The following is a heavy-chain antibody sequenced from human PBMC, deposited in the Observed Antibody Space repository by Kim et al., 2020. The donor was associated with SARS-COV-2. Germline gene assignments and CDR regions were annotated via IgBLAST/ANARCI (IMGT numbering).Heavy chain of an antibody. V-gene: IGHV4-59*08. D-gene: IGHD3-10*01. CDR2: IYYSGST. CDR1: GGSISSYY. Sequence: SETLSLICTVSGGSISSYYWSWIRQPPGKGLEWIGYIYYSGSTNYNPSLKSRVTISVDTSKNQFSLKLSSVTAADTAVYYCPRHAAHYYGSGSYYPYFD. CDR3: PRHAAHYYGSGSYYPYFD. J-gene: IGHJ4*01.